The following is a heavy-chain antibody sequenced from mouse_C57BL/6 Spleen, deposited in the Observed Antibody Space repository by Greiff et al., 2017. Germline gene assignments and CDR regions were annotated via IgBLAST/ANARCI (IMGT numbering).Heavy chain of an antibody. D-gene: IGHD4-1*01. Sequence: EVQLQQSGPELVKPGASVKISCKASGYTFTDYYMNWVKQSHGKSLEWIGDINPNNGGTSYNQKFKGKATLTVDKSSSTAYMELRSLTSEDSAVYYCARLGGGYYFDYWGQGTTLTVSS. V-gene: IGHV1-26*01. CDR3: ARLGGGYYFDY. CDR2: INPNNGGT. CDR1: GYTFTDYY. J-gene: IGHJ2*01.